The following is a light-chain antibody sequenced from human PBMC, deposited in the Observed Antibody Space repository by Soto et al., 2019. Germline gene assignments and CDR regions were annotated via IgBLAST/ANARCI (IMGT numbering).Light chain of an antibody. CDR3: QQYNSYPLT. J-gene: IGKJ4*01. CDR2: DAS. CDR1: QSISSW. V-gene: IGKV1-5*01. Sequence: DIQMTQSPSTLSASVGDRATITCRASQSISSWLAWYQQKPGKAPKLLIYDASNLESGVPSRFSGSGSGTEFTLTISSLQPDDFAPYYCQQYNSYPLTFGGGTKVEIK.